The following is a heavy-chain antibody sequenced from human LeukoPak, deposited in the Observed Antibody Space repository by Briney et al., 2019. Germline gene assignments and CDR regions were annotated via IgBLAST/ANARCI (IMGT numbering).Heavy chain of an antibody. J-gene: IGHJ6*03. D-gene: IGHD5-12*01. V-gene: IGHV4-4*07. CDR1: GGSISANY. CDR3: ARDPGGSGYDWGYYYYYMDV. CDR2: IYSSGST. Sequence: SETLSLTCTVSGGSISANYWIWMRQSAGKGLEYIGRIYSSGSTNYNPSLKSRVTMSVDTSKNQFSLKLSSVTAADTAVYYCARDPGGSGYDWGYYYYYMDVWGKGTTVTVSS.